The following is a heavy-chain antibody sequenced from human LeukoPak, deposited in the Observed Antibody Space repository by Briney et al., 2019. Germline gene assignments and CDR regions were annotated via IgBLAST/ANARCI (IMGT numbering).Heavy chain of an antibody. V-gene: IGHV1-2*02. Sequence: ASVNVSCKASGYTFSVYYIHWVWQAPGPGLEWMGWIYPNSGVTNYPQKFQGRVTMTSDTSITTAYMALSSLRSDVTAVYYCATSVLLVVYWGQGTLVTVSS. CDR3: ATSVLLVVY. CDR2: IYPNSGVT. CDR1: GYTFSVYY. J-gene: IGHJ4*02. D-gene: IGHD2-8*02.